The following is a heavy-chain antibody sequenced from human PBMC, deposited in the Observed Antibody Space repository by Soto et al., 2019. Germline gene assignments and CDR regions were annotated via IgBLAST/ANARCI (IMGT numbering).Heavy chain of an antibody. CDR2: ISAYNGNT. Sequence: QVQLVQSGAEVKKPGASVKVSCKASGYTFTSYGISWVRQAPGQGLEGMGWISAYNGNTNYAKKLQGRVTQTTDTSTSKAYMELRSLGSDDTAVYYCAGDGGPIDYYGMDVWGQGTTVTVSS. V-gene: IGHV1-18*01. D-gene: IGHD3-16*01. CDR1: GYTFTSYG. J-gene: IGHJ6*02. CDR3: AGDGGPIDYYGMDV.